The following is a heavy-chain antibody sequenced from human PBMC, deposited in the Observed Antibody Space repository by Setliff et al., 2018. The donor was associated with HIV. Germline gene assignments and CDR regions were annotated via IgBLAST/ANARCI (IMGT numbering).Heavy chain of an antibody. D-gene: IGHD3-16*01. CDR3: ATAGGRSWFDP. CDR2: ISPYNGNT. V-gene: IGHV1-18*01. CDR1: GYPFTSYG. Sequence: ASVKVSCKASGYPFTSYGISWVRQAPGQGLEWMGWISPYNGNTEYERKVQGRVAMTTDTSTSTAYMELRSLRSDDTAVYYCATAGGRSWFDPWGPGTLVTVS. J-gene: IGHJ5*02.